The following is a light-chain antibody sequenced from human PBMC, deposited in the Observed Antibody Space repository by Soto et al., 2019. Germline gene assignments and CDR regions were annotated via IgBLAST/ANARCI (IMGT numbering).Light chain of an antibody. CDR3: QQYKSYWT. CDR1: QGISSY. V-gene: IGKV1-9*01. CDR2: AAS. J-gene: IGKJ1*01. Sequence: IQLTQSPSSLSASVGDRVTITCRASQGISSYLAWYQQKPGKAPKLLIYAASTLQSGVPSRFSGSGSGTEFTLTISSLKPDDFATYYCQQYKSYWTFGQGTKVDIK.